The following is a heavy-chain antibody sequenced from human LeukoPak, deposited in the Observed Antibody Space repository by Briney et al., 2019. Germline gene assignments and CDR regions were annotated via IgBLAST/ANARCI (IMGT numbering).Heavy chain of an antibody. J-gene: IGHJ6*03. CDR2: INHSGST. Sequence: SETLSLTCAVYGGSFSGYYWSWIRQPPGKGLEWIGEINHSGSTNYNPSLKSRVTMSLDTSKNQFSLKLSSVTAADTAVYYCARAKQVAYYYYYMDVWGKGTTVTVSS. CDR3: ARAKQVAYYYYYMDV. CDR1: GGSFSGYY. D-gene: IGHD6-6*01. V-gene: IGHV4-34*01.